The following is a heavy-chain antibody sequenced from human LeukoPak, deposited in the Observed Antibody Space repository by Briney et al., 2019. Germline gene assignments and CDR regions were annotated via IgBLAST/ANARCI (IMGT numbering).Heavy chain of an antibody. CDR2: ISSSISTK. CDR1: GFTFSTYA. J-gene: IGHJ3*02. CDR3: ARDSDWPAPADI. Sequence: PGGSLRLSCAASGFTFSTYAMSWVRQAPGKGLEWVSYISSSISTKYYADSVKGRFTISRDNAKNTLYLQMNSLRAEDTAVYYCARDSDWPAPADIWGQGTMVTVSS. D-gene: IGHD2-21*01. V-gene: IGHV3-48*04.